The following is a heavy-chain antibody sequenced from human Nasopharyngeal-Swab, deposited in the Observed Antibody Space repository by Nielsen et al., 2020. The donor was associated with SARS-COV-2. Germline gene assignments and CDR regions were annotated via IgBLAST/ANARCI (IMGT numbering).Heavy chain of an antibody. CDR3: ARDPIGYSSSSWWFDP. CDR2: ISSSSSYI. Sequence: GGSLRRCCAGSGFTFSSYSMNWVRQAPGRGAEWVSSISSSSSYIYYADSVKGRFTISRDNSKNTLYLQMNSLRAEDTAVYYCARDPIGYSSSSWWFDPWGQGTLVTVSS. V-gene: IGHV3-21*01. CDR1: GFTFSSYS. D-gene: IGHD6-13*01. J-gene: IGHJ5*02.